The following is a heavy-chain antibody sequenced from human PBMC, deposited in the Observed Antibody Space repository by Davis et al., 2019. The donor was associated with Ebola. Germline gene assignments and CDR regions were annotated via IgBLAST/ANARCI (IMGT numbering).Heavy chain of an antibody. Sequence: SETLSLTCAVYGGSFSGYYWSWIRQPPGKGLEWIGYIYYSGSTYYNPSLKSRVTISVDTSKNQFSLKLSSVTAADTAVYYCAGLSSSSGLDYWGQGTLVTVSS. CDR3: AGLSSSSGLDY. D-gene: IGHD6-6*01. CDR1: GGSFSGYY. V-gene: IGHV4-59*08. CDR2: IYYSGST. J-gene: IGHJ4*02.